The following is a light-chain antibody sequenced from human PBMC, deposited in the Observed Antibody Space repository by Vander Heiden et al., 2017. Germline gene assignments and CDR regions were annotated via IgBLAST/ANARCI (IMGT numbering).Light chain of an antibody. Sequence: EIVLTQSPATLSLSPGERATLSCRASQSVNSYLAWYQQKPGQAPRLLIYDASNRATGIPARFSGSGSGTDFTLTISSLEPEDFAVYYCQQRSNWPPFTFGPETKVDIK. CDR1: QSVNSY. J-gene: IGKJ3*01. V-gene: IGKV3-11*01. CDR3: QQRSNWPPFT. CDR2: DAS.